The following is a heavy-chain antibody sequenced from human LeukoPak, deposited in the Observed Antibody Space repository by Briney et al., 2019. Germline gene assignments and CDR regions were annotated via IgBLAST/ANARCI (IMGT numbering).Heavy chain of an antibody. D-gene: IGHD6-19*01. J-gene: IGHJ4*02. CDR2: IYYSGST. CDR3: AGASTWLAFDY. CDR1: GASISNYY. Sequence: PETLSLTCTVSGASISNYYWSWFRQPPGKGLDWIGYIYYSGSTNYNPSLKSRVTISIDTSKNQFSLKLSSVTAADTAVYYCAGASTWLAFDYWGQGSLVTASS. V-gene: IGHV4-59*01.